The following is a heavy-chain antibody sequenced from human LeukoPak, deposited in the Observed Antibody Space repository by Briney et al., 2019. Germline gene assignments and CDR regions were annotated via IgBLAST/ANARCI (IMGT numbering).Heavy chain of an antibody. Sequence: GGSLRLSCAASGFTFSSYAMSWVRHAPGKWLEWVSAISGSGGSTYYADSVQGRFNNSRDNSKNTLYLQMNSLRAEDTAVYYCANNGGANYYGSGSSLYWGQGTLVTVSS. CDR3: ANNGGANYYGSGSSLY. D-gene: IGHD3-10*01. J-gene: IGHJ4*02. V-gene: IGHV3-23*01. CDR2: ISGSGGST. CDR1: GFTFSSYA.